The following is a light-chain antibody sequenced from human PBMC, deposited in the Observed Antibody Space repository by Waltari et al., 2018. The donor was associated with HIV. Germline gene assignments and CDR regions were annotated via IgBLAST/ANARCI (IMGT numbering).Light chain of an antibody. CDR3: SSYTTTSTLWV. V-gene: IGLV2-18*02. J-gene: IGLJ3*02. Sequence: QSALTQPPSVSGSPGQPVTISCTGTRSDVGSYNRVSWYQHFPGTAPKLLIHEVSNRPSGVPDRFSGSKSGNTASLTISGLQADDEADYYCSSYTTTSTLWVFGGGTKLTVL. CDR2: EVS. CDR1: RSDVGSYNR.